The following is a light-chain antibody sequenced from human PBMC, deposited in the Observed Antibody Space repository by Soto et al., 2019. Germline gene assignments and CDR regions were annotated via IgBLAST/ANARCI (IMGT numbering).Light chain of an antibody. CDR1: SGDIGTYNL. J-gene: IGLJ2*01. CDR2: EGN. CDR3: CTYAGRSTVI. Sequence: QSVLTQPASVSGSPGQSITISCTGTSGDIGTYNLVSWYQQYPGRAPKLIIFEGNKRPSGVSSRFSGSKSGYTASLAISGLQAEDEADYHCCTYAGRSTVICGGGTKVTVL. V-gene: IGLV2-23*01.